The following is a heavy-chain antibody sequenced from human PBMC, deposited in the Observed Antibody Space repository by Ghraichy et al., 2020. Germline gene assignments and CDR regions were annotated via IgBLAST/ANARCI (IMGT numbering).Heavy chain of an antibody. J-gene: IGHJ3*02. Sequence: GGSLRLSCAASGFTFDDYAMHWVRQAPGKGLEWVSGISWNSGSIGYADSVKGRFTISRDNAKNSLYLQMNSLRAEATALYYCAKDLRYCSGGSCWGAFDIWGQGTMVTGSS. D-gene: IGHD2-15*01. V-gene: IGHV3-9*01. CDR2: ISWNSGSI. CDR1: GFTFDDYA. CDR3: AKDLRYCSGGSCWGAFDI.